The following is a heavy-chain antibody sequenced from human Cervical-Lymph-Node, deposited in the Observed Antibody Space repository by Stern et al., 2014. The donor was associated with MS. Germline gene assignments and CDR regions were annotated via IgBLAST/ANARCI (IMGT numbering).Heavy chain of an antibody. CDR3: ARSYGAVAGTGSDD. CDR2: IFPIFGTA. V-gene: IGHV1-69*01. D-gene: IGHD6-19*01. J-gene: IGHJ4*02. Sequence: VQLVESGAEVMKPGSSVKVSCKASGGTFSSYAISWVRQAPGHGLEWLGGIFPIFGTANYAQKFQGRVTISADESTSQAYMPLSRLRSEDAAVYYCARSYGAVAGTGSDDWGQGTLVTVSS. CDR1: GGTFSSYA.